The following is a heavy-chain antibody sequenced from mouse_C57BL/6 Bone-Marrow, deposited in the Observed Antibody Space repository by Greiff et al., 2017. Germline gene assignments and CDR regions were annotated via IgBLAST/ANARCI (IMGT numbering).Heavy chain of an antibody. CDR2: IHPNSGST. D-gene: IGHD3-2*02. V-gene: IGHV1-64*01. CDR1: GYTFTSYW. Sequence: QVQLQQPGAELVKPGASVKLSCKPPGYTFTSYWMHWVKQRPGQGLEWIGMIHPNSGSTNYNEKFKSKATLTVDKSSSTAYMQLSSLTSEDSAVYYCARSGDTSGPGAMDYWGQGTSVTVSS. J-gene: IGHJ4*01. CDR3: ARSGDTSGPGAMDY.